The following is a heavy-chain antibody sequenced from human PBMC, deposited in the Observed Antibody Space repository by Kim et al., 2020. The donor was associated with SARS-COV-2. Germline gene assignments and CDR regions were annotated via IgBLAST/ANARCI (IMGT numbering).Heavy chain of an antibody. J-gene: IGHJ6*02. CDR3: VRLSYDLWSVSPPHAMDV. CDR2: IDPSDSYI. Sequence: GESLKISCQGSGYTFTAYWVSWVRQMPGRGLEWMGTIDPSDSYIKENPSFQGHVTISADKSISTAYLQWSSLRASDSAMYYCVRLSYDLWSVSPPHAMDVWGQGTSVTVSS. CDR1: GYTFTAYW. D-gene: IGHD3-3*01. V-gene: IGHV5-10-1*01.